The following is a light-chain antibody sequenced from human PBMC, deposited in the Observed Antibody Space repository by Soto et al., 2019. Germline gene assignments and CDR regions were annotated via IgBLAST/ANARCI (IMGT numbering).Light chain of an antibody. V-gene: IGKV2-30*01. CDR3: MQGTHWPPYS. Sequence: VVLTQSPLSLPVTLGQPASISCRSSQSLVYRDGNTYLNLFQQRPGQSPRSLIYKVSVRDSGVPDRFSVSGSGTDFALKISRVEAEDVGVYYCMQGTHWPPYSFGQGTKLEIK. CDR1: QSLVYRDGNTY. CDR2: KVS. J-gene: IGKJ2*03.